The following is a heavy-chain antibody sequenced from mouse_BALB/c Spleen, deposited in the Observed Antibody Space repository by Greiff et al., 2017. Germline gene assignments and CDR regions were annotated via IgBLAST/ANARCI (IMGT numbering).Heavy chain of an antibody. V-gene: IGHV1-87*01. CDR1: GYTFTSYW. Sequence: QVQLQQSGAELARPGASVKLSCKASGYTFTSYWMQWVKQRPGQGLEWIGAIYPGDGDTRYTQKFKGKATLTADKSSSTAYMQLSSLASEDSAVYYCARRGTMITTWYFDVWGAGTTVTVSS. CDR2: IYPGDGDT. J-gene: IGHJ1*01. D-gene: IGHD2-4*01. CDR3: ARRGTMITTWYFDV.